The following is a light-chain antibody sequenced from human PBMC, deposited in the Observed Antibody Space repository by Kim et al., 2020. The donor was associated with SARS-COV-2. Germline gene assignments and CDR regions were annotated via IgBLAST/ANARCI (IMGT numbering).Light chain of an antibody. J-gene: IGKJ1*01. Sequence: EIVMTQSPVTLSVSPGERATLSCRASQTVSSSLAWYQQKPGQAPRLLIYGASSRATGIPARFSGSASGTEFTLTISSLQSEDFAVYYCQQYYNWPRTFGQGTKVDIK. CDR1: QTVSSS. V-gene: IGKV3-15*01. CDR3: QQYYNWPRT. CDR2: GAS.